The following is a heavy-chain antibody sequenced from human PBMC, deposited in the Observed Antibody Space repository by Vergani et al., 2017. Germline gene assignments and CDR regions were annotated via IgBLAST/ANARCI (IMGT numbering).Heavy chain of an antibody. D-gene: IGHD3-9*01. CDR3: ARGDYGILTGYRY. CDR2: INPSGGHT. Sequence: QVQVVQSGAEVKKSGASVKVSCKTSGYPFSNYYMHWVRQAPGQGLEWMGIINPSGGHTKYAQKFQGRVTMTRDTSTSTVYMELSSLRSKDTAIYYCARGDYGILTGYRYWGQGTLVTVSA. J-gene: IGHJ4*02. V-gene: IGHV1-46*03. CDR1: GYPFSNYY.